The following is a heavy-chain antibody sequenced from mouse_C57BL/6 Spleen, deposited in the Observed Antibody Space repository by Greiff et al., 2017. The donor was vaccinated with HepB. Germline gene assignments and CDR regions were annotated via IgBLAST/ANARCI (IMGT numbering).Heavy chain of an antibody. CDR2: INPSTGGT. Sequence: VQLQQSGPELVKPGASVKISCKASGYSFTGYYMNWVKQSPEKSLEWIGEINPSTGGTTYNQKFKAKATLTVDKSSSTAYMQLKSLTSEDSAVYYCARHYGSSYRFAYWGPGTLVTVSA. D-gene: IGHD1-1*01. CDR1: GYSFTGYY. V-gene: IGHV1-42*01. CDR3: ARHYGSSYRFAY. J-gene: IGHJ3*01.